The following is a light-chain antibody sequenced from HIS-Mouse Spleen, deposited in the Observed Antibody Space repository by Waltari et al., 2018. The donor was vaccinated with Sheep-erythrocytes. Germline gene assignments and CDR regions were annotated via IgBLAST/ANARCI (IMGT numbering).Light chain of an antibody. CDR3: AAWDDRLNGWV. CDR1: SSNIGNNA. V-gene: IGLV1-36*01. CDR2: YDD. J-gene: IGLJ3*02. Sequence: QSVLTQQPSVSEAPRQRVTISCSGSSSNIGNNAVNGYQQLPGKAPKLLIYYDDLLPSGVSDRFSGSKSGTSASLAISGLQSEDEADYYCAAWDDRLNGWVFGGGTKLTVL.